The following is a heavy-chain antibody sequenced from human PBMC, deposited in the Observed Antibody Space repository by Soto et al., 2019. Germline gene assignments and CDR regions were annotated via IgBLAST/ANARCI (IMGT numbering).Heavy chain of an antibody. D-gene: IGHD3-9*01. CDR1: GGSISSGDYF. CDR2: IYYSGTT. Sequence: ASENLSITCTFSGGSISSGDYFWSWNRQPPGKGLEWIGYIYYSGTTYYHPSLKSRVTISVATSKNQFSLKLSSVAAADTAVYYCARDRLATWFDPWGQGTMVTVSS. J-gene: IGHJ5*02. V-gene: IGHV4-30-4*08. CDR3: ARDRLATWFDP.